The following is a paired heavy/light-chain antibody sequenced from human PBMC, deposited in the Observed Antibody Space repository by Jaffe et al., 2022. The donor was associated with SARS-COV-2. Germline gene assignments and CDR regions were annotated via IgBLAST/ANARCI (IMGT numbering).Light chain of an antibody. CDR2: VAS. V-gene: IGKV1-39*01. CDR3: QQAYNTPYT. J-gene: IGKJ2*01. Sequence: DIQMTQSPSSLSASVGDRVTITCRTSQSIGNNLNWYQQKPGNAPKLLIYVASSLRSGVPSRFSGSRSGTDFTLTISSLQPEDFATYYCQQAYNTPYTFGQGTNLEI. CDR1: QSIGNN.
Heavy chain of an antibody. CDR2: INYSGTT. CDR1: GGSISTYY. Sequence: QVQLQESGPGLVKPSETLSLTCTVSGGSISTYYWSWIRQPPGKGLEWIGYINYSGTTNYNPSLKSRVTISVDMSKNHFSLKLRSVTAADTAVYYCARDVYCPNSICRDYYFDYWGQGALVTVSS. J-gene: IGHJ4*02. V-gene: IGHV4-59*01. D-gene: IGHD2-8*01. CDR3: ARDVYCPNSICRDYYFDY.